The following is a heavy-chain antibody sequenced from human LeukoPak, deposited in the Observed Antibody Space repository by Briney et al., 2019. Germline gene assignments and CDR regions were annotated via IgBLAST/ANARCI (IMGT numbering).Heavy chain of an antibody. Sequence: RGPLRLSCAASGFTYSSYSMNWVRQAPGKGLEWVSSISSSSSYIYYADSVKGRFTNSRDNAKNSLYLQMNSLRAEDTAVYYRAGREYSSSWPDDYWGQGTLLTVSS. J-gene: IGHJ4*02. CDR3: AGREYSSSWPDDY. D-gene: IGHD6-13*01. CDR2: ISSSSSYI. V-gene: IGHV3-21*01. CDR1: GFTYSSYS.